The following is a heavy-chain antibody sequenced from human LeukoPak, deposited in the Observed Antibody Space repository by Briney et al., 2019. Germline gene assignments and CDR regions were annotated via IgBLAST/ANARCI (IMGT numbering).Heavy chain of an antibody. J-gene: IGHJ3*02. V-gene: IGHV4-39*01. Sequence: SETLSLTCTVSGGSISSNFYFWGWIRQPPGKGLEWIGSIFYSGTTYYNPFLQSRVTISVDTSENQFSLKLSSVTAADTAVYYCGRHRNSGGGESPDVFDIWGQGTVVTVSS. CDR2: IFYSGTT. CDR3: GRHRNSGGGESPDVFDI. CDR1: GGSISSNFYF. D-gene: IGHD6-19*01.